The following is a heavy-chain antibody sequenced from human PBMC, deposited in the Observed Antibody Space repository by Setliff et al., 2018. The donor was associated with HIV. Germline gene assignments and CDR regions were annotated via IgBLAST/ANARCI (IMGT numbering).Heavy chain of an antibody. D-gene: IGHD3-22*01. J-gene: IGHJ3*02. Sequence: PGGSLRLSCAASGFTFSTYAMSWVRQGPGKGLEWVSGISGGGSTYYADSVKGRFTISRDNSKNTLYLQMNSLRAEDTAVYCCARATYYYDSSGYYPIWGQGTMVTVSS. CDR2: ISGGGST. CDR1: GFTFSTYA. CDR3: ARATYYYDSSGYYPI. V-gene: IGHV3-23*01.